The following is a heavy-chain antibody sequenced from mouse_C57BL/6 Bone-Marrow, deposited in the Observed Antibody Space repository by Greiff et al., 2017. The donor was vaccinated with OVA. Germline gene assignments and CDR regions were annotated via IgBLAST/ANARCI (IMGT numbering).Heavy chain of an antibody. Sequence: EVMLVESGGDLVKPGGSLKLSCAASGFTFSSYGMSWVRQTPDKRLEWVATISSGGSYTYYPDSVKGRFTISRDNAKNTLYLQMSSLKSEDTAMYYCARHGDLHYYGSSYGFFAYWGQGTLVTVSA. CDR2: ISSGGSYT. V-gene: IGHV5-6*01. CDR3: ARHGDLHYYGSSYGFFAY. J-gene: IGHJ3*01. D-gene: IGHD1-1*01. CDR1: GFTFSSYG.